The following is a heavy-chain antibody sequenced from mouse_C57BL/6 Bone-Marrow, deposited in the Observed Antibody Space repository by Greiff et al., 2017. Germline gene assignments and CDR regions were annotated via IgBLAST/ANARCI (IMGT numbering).Heavy chain of an antibody. V-gene: IGHV1-54*01. CDR3: AREGVVGYAMDY. CDR1: GYAFTNYL. CDR2: INPGSGGT. D-gene: IGHD1-1*01. Sequence: VKLQESGAELVRPGTSVKVSCKASGYAFTNYLIEWVKQRPGQGLEWIGVINPGSGGTNYNEKFKGKATLTADKSSSTAYMQLSSLTSEDSAVYFCAREGVVGYAMDYWGQGPSVTVSS. J-gene: IGHJ4*01.